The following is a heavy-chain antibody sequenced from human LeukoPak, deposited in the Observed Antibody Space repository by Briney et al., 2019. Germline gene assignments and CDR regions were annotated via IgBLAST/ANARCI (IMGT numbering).Heavy chain of an antibody. CDR2: IYYSGST. V-gene: IGHV4-39*01. CDR3: ARTYYDFWSGYSRPNWFDP. CDR1: GFTFSSYA. J-gene: IGHJ5*02. Sequence: GSLRLSCAASGFTFSSYAMSWVRQAPGKGLEWIGSIYYSGSTYYNPSLKSRVTISVDTSKNQFSLKLSSVTAADTAVYYCARTYYDFWSGYSRPNWFDPWGQGTLVTVSS. D-gene: IGHD3-3*01.